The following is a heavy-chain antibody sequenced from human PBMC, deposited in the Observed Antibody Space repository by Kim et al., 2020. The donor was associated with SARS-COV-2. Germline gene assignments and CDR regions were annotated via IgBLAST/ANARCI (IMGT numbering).Heavy chain of an antibody. J-gene: IGHJ5*02. CDR3: TTETIVVVPAAIVNWFDP. Sequence: GGSLRLSCAASGFIFSNAWMSWVRQAPGKGLEWVGRIKSKTDGGTTDYAAPVKGRFTISRDDSKNTLYLQMNSLKTEDTAVYYCTTETIVVVPAAIVNWFDPWGQVTLVTVSS. D-gene: IGHD2-2*01. V-gene: IGHV3-15*01. CDR1: GFIFSNAW. CDR2: IKSKTDGGTT.